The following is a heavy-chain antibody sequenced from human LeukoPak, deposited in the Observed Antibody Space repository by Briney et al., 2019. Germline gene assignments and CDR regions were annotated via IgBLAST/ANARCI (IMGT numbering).Heavy chain of an antibody. Sequence: SETLSLTCTVSGGSISTYYWSWIRQPPGKGLEWIGYIYYSGSTNYNPSLKSRVSISVDTSKNQFSLRLSSVTAADTAVYYCARGGDYYGSGTYYAFDPWGQGTLVTVSS. V-gene: IGHV4-59*01. D-gene: IGHD3-10*01. CDR1: GGSISTYY. CDR2: IYYSGST. CDR3: ARGGDYYGSGTYYAFDP. J-gene: IGHJ5*02.